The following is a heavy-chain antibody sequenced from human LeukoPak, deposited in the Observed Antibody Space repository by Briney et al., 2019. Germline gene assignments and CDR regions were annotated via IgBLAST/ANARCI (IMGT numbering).Heavy chain of an antibody. Sequence: ASVKVSCKASGYIFTGYYMHWVRQAPGQGPEWMGWINPKSGGTNYAQKLQGRVTMTRDTSISTAYMELSRLRSDDTAVYYCARDQELGPLFDYWGQGTLVTVSS. CDR2: INPKSGGT. V-gene: IGHV1-2*02. J-gene: IGHJ4*02. CDR3: ARDQELGPLFDY. CDR1: GYIFTGYY. D-gene: IGHD7-27*01.